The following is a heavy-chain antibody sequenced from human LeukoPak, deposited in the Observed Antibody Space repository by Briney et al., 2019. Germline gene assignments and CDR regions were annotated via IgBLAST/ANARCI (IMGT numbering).Heavy chain of an antibody. CDR2: IYYTGTT. D-gene: IGHD6-19*01. Sequence: SETLSLTCTVSGGSISSYYWSWIRQPPGKGLEWIGYIYYTGTTNYNPSLKSRVTITPDTSKNQFSLRLTSVTAADTAVYYCAREGTYGWYNWFDPWGQGTLVTVSS. V-gene: IGHV4-59*01. CDR1: GGSISSYY. J-gene: IGHJ5*02. CDR3: AREGTYGWYNWFDP.